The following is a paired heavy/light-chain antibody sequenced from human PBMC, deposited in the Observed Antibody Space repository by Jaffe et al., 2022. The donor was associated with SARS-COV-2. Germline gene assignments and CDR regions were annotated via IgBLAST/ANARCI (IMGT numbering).Heavy chain of an antibody. J-gene: IGHJ6*03. CDR1: GFSFDNYA. CDR3: AKDGRYCGGTNCYSGKYYYFYYYMDV. Sequence: EVQLVESGGGLVQPGRSLRLSCAASGFSFDNYAMHWVRQAPGKGPEWVSGISWDSSTIAYADSVKGRFTISRDNAKNSLYLQMNSLRAEDTALYFCAKDGRYCGGTNCYSGKYYYFYYYMDVWGKGTAVTVSS. D-gene: IGHD2-21*01. V-gene: IGHV3-9*01. CDR2: ISWDSSTI.
Light chain of an antibody. V-gene: IGKV4-1*01. J-gene: IGKJ1*01. CDR1: QSILYRSNNKNY. Sequence: DIVMTQSPDSLAVSLGERATINCKSSQSILYRSNNKNYLAWYQQKPGQSPKLLIYWASTRESGVPDRFSGSESGTDFALTISSLRAEDVAVYFCQQYYSNPWTFGQGTKVEIK. CDR2: WAS. CDR3: QQYYSNPWT.